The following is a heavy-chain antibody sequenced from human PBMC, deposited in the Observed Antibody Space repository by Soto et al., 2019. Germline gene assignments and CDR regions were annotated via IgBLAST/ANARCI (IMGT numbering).Heavy chain of an antibody. CDR2: ISYDGSNK. J-gene: IGHJ6*02. V-gene: IGHV3-30*18. CDR3: AKDLEEAHTYYYYGMDV. Sequence: GWSLRLSCAASGFTFSSYGMHWVRQAPGKGLEWVAVISYDGSNKYYADSVQGRFTISRDNSKNTLYLQMNSLRAEDTAVYYCAKDLEEAHTYYYYGMDVWGQGATVTVSS. CDR1: GFTFSSYG.